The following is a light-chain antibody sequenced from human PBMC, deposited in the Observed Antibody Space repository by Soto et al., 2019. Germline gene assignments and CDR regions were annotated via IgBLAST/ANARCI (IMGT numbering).Light chain of an antibody. Sequence: QSVLTQPPSASGSAGQSVTISCSGTSTDFGRYDFVSWYQLHPGNVPKLIIYEVSKRPSGVPDRFSGSKSGNTASLTISGLQAEDEADYYCSSYTSSSTPYVFGTGTKVTVL. V-gene: IGLV2-8*01. CDR3: SSYTSSSTPYV. CDR1: STDFGRYDF. CDR2: EVS. J-gene: IGLJ1*01.